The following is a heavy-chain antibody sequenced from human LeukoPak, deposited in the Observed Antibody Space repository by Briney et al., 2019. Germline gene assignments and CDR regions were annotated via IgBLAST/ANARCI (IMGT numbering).Heavy chain of an antibody. J-gene: IGHJ3*02. CDR3: AKGISGSLGVDAFDI. CDR1: GYTFTGYY. Sequence: VASVKVSCKASGYTFTGYYMHWVRQAPGQGLVWMGWINPNSGGTNYAQKFQGRVTMTRDTSISTAYMELSRLRSDDTAVYYCAKGISGSLGVDAFDIWGQGTMVTVSS. V-gene: IGHV1-2*02. CDR2: INPNSGGT. D-gene: IGHD3-10*01.